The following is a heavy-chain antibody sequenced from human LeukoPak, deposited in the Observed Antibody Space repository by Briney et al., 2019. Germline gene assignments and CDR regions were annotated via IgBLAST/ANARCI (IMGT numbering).Heavy chain of an antibody. Sequence: SGPTLVNPTQTLTLTCTFSGFSLTTSGLGVGWVRQPPGKALEWLALIYWNDDKRYSPSLKSRLIITKDTSKNQVVLTMTNLDPVDTATYYCAHRRGYDFWSAWGQGTLVTVSS. D-gene: IGHD3-3*01. CDR3: AHRRGYDFWSA. CDR1: GFSLTTSGLG. V-gene: IGHV2-5*01. CDR2: IYWNDDK. J-gene: IGHJ5*02.